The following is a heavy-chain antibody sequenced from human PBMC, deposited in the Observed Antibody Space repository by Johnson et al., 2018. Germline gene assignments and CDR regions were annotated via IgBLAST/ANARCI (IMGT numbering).Heavy chain of an antibody. D-gene: IGHD2-15*01. CDR3: ARAFGCYLLPFEKNTFEF. CDR2: INPSGGRT. J-gene: IGHJ3*01. V-gene: IGHV1-46*01. Sequence: QVQLVQSGAEVKKAGASVKISCKASGYTFTTYYMHWVRQAPGQGLEWMGMINPSGGRTSYARKLQGRVTMTRATPTSTFHMELSSPRSEDTAVYYCARAFGCYLLPFEKNTFEFWGQGKMVTVPS. CDR1: GYTFTTYY.